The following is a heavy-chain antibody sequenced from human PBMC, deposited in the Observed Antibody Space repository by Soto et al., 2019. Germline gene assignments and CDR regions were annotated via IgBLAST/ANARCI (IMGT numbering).Heavy chain of an antibody. Sequence: GGSLRLSCAASGFTFSSYGMHWVRQAPGKGLEWVAVISYDGSNKYYADSVKGRFTISRDNSKNTLYLQMNSLRAEDTAVYYCAKDPRISSSGYYWGQGTMVTVYS. V-gene: IGHV3-30*18. D-gene: IGHD6-6*01. CDR1: GFTFSSYG. CDR3: AKDPRISSSGYY. J-gene: IGHJ4*02. CDR2: ISYDGSNK.